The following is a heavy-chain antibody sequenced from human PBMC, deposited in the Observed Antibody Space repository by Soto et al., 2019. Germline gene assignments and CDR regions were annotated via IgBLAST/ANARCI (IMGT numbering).Heavy chain of an antibody. V-gene: IGHV1-18*01. CDR2: ISAYNGNT. CDR3: ASAAASGSYSGH. CDR1: GYTFTSYG. J-gene: IGHJ4*02. D-gene: IGHD1-26*01. Sequence: ASVKVSCKASGYTFTSYGIIWVRQAPGQGLEWMGWISAYNGNTNYAQKLQGRVTMTTDTSTSTAYMELRSLRSDDTAVYYCASAAASGSYSGHWGQGTLVTVSS.